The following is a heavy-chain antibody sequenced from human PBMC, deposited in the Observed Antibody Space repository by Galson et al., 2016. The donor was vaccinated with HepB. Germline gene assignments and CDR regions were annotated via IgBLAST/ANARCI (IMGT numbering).Heavy chain of an antibody. CDR2: ISGDGGSR. J-gene: IGHJ3*01. CDR1: GFIFTNFV. D-gene: IGHD2-15*01. V-gene: IGHV3-23*01. CDR3: SKAYSGGSPYRAFDF. Sequence: SLRLSCAASGFIFTNFVMSWVRKAPGKGLEWVSNISGDGGSRYYADSVKGRFTISRDNSKNTLYLQINSLRVEDTAIYYCSKAYSGGSPYRAFDFRGQGTVVTVSP.